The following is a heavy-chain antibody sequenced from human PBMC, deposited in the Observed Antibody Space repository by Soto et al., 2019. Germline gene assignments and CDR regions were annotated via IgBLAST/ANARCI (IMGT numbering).Heavy chain of an antibody. Sequence: GGSLRLSCAASGFTFSSYGMHWVRQAPGKGLEWVAVIWYDGSNKYYADSVKGRFTISRDNSKNTLYLQMNSLRAEDTAVYYCARGKWFGELFGPLDYWGQGTLVTVSS. CDR2: IWYDGSNK. CDR3: ARGKWFGELFGPLDY. V-gene: IGHV3-33*01. D-gene: IGHD3-10*01. J-gene: IGHJ4*02. CDR1: GFTFSSYG.